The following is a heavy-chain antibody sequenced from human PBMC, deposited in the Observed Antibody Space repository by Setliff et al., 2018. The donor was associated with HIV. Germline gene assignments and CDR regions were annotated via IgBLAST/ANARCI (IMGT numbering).Heavy chain of an antibody. CDR2: INPNSGGT. J-gene: IGHJ5*02. CDR1: GSTCTGDY. D-gene: IGHD5-12*01. V-gene: IGHV1-2*02. Sequence: AASVKVSCKASGSTCTGDYMHWVRQAPGQGLEWMGWINPNSGGTNYAQKFQGRVTMTRDTSISTAYMELSRLRSDDTAVYYCARVLRRDGYNKNWFDPWGQGTLVTVSS. CDR3: ARVLRRDGYNKNWFDP.